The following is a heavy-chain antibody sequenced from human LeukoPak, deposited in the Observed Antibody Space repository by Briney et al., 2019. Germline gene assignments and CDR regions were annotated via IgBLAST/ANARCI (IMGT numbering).Heavy chain of an antibody. CDR3: ARVIRGGYALDY. D-gene: IGHD5-24*01. CDR1: GFTFTDFY. V-gene: IGHV3-11*04. J-gene: IGHJ4*02. Sequence: GGSLRLSCAASGFTFTDFYMSWIRQAPGKGLEWVSYITNSGTTIYYADSVKGRFTISRENAKNSLYLQMNSLGAEDTAVHYCARVIRGGYALDYWGQGTLVTVSS. CDR2: ITNSGTTI.